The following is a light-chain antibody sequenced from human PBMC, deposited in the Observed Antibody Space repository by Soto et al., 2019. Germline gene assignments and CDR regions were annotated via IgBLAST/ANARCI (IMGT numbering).Light chain of an antibody. CDR2: GAS. V-gene: IGKV3-20*01. Sequence: EIGLTQSPGTLSLSPGERATLSCRASLSVSSSYIAWYQHKPGQAPRLLIFGASSRATGIPDRFSGSGSGTDFTLTISRLEPEDFAVYYCQQFGTSPFTFGPGTKVDFK. CDR1: LSVSSSY. J-gene: IGKJ3*01. CDR3: QQFGTSPFT.